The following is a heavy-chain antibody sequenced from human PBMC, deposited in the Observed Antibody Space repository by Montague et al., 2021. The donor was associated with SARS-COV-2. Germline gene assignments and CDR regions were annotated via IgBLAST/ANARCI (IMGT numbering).Heavy chain of an antibody. CDR3: ARTRGYGPLFDF. Sequence: SETLSLTCTVAGGSISSNFWSWIRQPPGKGLEWIGYIYYSGSTNXXPSLKSRVTISVDTSKKQFSLQLSSVTAADTAVYYCARTRGYGPLFDFWGQGTLVTVSS. J-gene: IGHJ4*02. CDR1: GGSISSNF. CDR2: IYYSGST. V-gene: IGHV4-59*01. D-gene: IGHD5-12*01.